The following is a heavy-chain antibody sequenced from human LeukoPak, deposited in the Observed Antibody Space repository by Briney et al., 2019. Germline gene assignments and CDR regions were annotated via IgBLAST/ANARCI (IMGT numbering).Heavy chain of an antibody. Sequence: SETLSLTCTVSGGSISSYYWSWIRQPPGKGLEWIGYIYYSGSTNYNPSLKSRVTISVDTSKNQFSLKLSSVTAADTAVYYCARLMSRHPGNSWCDPWGQGTLVTVSS. V-gene: IGHV4-59*01. CDR2: IYYSGST. CDR1: GGSISSYY. CDR3: ARLMSRHPGNSWCDP. J-gene: IGHJ5*02. D-gene: IGHD2-8*01.